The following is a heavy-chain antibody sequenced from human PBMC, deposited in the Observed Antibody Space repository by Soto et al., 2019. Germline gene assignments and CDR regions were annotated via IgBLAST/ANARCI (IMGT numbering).Heavy chain of an antibody. Sequence: PWQTLALTCAISGDSVSSNSAAVDWIRQSPSTGLEWLGRTCYRSKWYNDYALAVKSRITSNADTSNKQCSLQLKSVTPEDTALYYCARERNAPGVKYSFDYWGQGTLVTVSS. CDR1: GDSVSSNSAA. J-gene: IGHJ4*02. D-gene: IGHD2-8*01. CDR2: TCYRSKWYN. CDR3: ARERNAPGVKYSFDY. V-gene: IGHV6-1*01.